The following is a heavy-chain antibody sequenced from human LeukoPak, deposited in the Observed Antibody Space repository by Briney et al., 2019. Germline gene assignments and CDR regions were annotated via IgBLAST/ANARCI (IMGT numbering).Heavy chain of an antibody. CDR1: GGSISSYY. V-gene: IGHV4-4*07. Sequence: SETLSLTCTVSGGSISSYYWSWIRQPAGKGLEWIGRIYTSETTNYNPSLKSRVTMSVDTSKNQFSLKLSSVTAAATAVYYCARALLPYYDILTGYYKHPIDAFDIWGQGTMVTVSS. D-gene: IGHD3-9*01. CDR3: ARALLPYYDILTGYYKHPIDAFDI. J-gene: IGHJ3*02. CDR2: IYTSETT.